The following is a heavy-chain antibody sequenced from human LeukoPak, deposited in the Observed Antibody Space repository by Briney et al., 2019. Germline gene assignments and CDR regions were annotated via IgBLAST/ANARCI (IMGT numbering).Heavy chain of an antibody. CDR2: IRYDGSNK. V-gene: IGHV3-30*02. CDR1: GFTFSSYG. CDR3: AKDLKVCSSTSCPIDY. J-gene: IGHJ4*02. Sequence: GGSLRLSCAASGFTFSSYGMHWVRQAPGKGLEWVTFIRYDGSNKYYADSVKGRFTISRDNSKNPLYLQMSSLRAEDTAVYYCAKDLKVCSSTSCPIDYWGQGTLVTVSS. D-gene: IGHD2-2*01.